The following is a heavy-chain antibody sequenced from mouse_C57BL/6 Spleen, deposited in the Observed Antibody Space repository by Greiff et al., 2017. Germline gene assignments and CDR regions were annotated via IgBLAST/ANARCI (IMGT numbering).Heavy chain of an antibody. CDR2: ISSGSSTI. Sequence: EVKLVESGGGLVKPGGSLKLSCAASGFTFSDYGMHWVRQAPEKGLEWVAYISSGSSTIYYADPVKGRFTISRDNAKNTLCLQMTSLRSEDTALYYCARSRGYYGSSFAYWGQGTLVTVSA. D-gene: IGHD1-1*01. CDR3: ARSRGYYGSSFAY. CDR1: GFTFSDYG. V-gene: IGHV5-17*01. J-gene: IGHJ3*01.